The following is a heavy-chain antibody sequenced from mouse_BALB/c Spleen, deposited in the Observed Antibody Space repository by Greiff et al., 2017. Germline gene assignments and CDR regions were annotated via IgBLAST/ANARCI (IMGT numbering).Heavy chain of an antibody. J-gene: IGHJ4*01. CDR1: GFSLTGYG. CDR3: ARGGSSYDGYYYYAMDY. CDR2: IWGDGST. D-gene: IGHD2-3*01. V-gene: IGHV2-6-7*01. Sequence: VKLMESGPGLVAPSQSLSITCTVSGFSLTGYGVNWVRQPPGKGLEWLGMIWGDGSTDYNSALNSRLSISKDNSKSQVFLKMTSLQTDDTARSYCARGGSSYDGYYYYAMDYWGQGTSVTVSS.